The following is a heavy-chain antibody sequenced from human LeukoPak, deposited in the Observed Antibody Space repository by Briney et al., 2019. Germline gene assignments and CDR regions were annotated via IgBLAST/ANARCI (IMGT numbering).Heavy chain of an antibody. J-gene: IGHJ6*03. V-gene: IGHV3-21*01. CDR1: GFTFSSYS. CDR2: ISSSSSYI. Sequence: GGSLRLSCAASGFTFSSYSMNWVRQAPGKGLEWVSSISSSSSYIYYADSVKGRFTISRDNAKNSLYLQMNSLRAEDTAVYYCARDFASALPAAGPHYYYYYMDVWGKGTTVTVSS. CDR3: ARDFASALPAAGPHYYYYYMDV. D-gene: IGHD2-2*01.